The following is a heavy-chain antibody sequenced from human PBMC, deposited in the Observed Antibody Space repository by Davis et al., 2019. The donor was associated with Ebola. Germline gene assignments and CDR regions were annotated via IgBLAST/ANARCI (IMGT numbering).Heavy chain of an antibody. CDR3: AHSDYSGSYWGWDYYYYMDV. Sequence: SVKVSCKASGGTFSSYAISWVRQAPGQGLEWMGGIIPIFGTANYAQKFQGRVTITADESTSTAYMELSSLRSEDTAVYYCAHSDYSGSYWGWDYYYYMDVWGKGTTVTVSS. D-gene: IGHD1-26*01. CDR2: IIPIFGTA. CDR1: GGTFSSYA. J-gene: IGHJ6*03. V-gene: IGHV1-69*13.